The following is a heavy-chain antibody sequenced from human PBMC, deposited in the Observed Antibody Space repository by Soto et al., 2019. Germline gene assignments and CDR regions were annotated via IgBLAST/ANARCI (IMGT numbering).Heavy chain of an antibody. J-gene: IGHJ6*04. V-gene: IGHV3-49*04. CDR1: GFTFGDYA. CDR2: IRSKAYGGTT. CDR3: NRDKPLGSILEWLPLYGMDV. D-gene: IGHD3-3*01. Sequence: GGSLRLSCTGSGFTFGDYAMSWVRQAPGKGLEWVGFIRSKAYGGTTGYAASVKGRFTISRDDSKSIAYLQMNSLKTEDTAVYYCNRDKPLGSILEWLPLYGMDVRGKGTTVTVSS.